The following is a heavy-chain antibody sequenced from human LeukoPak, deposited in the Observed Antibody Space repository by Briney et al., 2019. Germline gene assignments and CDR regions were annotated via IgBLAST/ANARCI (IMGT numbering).Heavy chain of an antibody. Sequence: SETLSLTCAVYGGSFSGYYWSWIRQPPGKGLEWIGEINHSGSTNYNPSLRSRVTISVGTSKNQFSLRLTSVTAADTAVYYCARSKETFSGWFDPWGQGTLVTVSS. CDR2: INHSGST. CDR3: ARSKETFSGWFDP. D-gene: IGHD3-10*01. CDR1: GGSFSGYY. V-gene: IGHV4-34*01. J-gene: IGHJ5*02.